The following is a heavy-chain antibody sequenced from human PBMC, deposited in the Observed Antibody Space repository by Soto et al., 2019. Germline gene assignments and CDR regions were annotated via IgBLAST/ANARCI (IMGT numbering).Heavy chain of an antibody. V-gene: IGHV3-30*18. J-gene: IGHJ4*02. D-gene: IGHD5-12*01. Sequence: QVQLVESGGGVVQPGRSLRLSCAASGFTFSSFGMHWVRQAPGKGLEWVAVASYDGSYKYYADSVQGRFTISRDNSKHTLYLQMNSLRAEDTAVYYCAKERSVVATTPDFDYWGQGTLVTVSS. CDR1: GFTFSSFG. CDR3: AKERSVVATTPDFDY. CDR2: ASYDGSYK.